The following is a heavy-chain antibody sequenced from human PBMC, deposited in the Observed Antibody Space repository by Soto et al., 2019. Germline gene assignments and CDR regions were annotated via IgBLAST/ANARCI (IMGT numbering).Heavy chain of an antibody. D-gene: IGHD2-8*01. Sequence: APGKGLEWVSVIYSGGSTYYADSVKGRFTISRDNSKNTLYLQMNSLSAEDTAVYYCARDQGWYANWGLGTLVTVSS. V-gene: IGHV3-53*01. CDR3: ARDQGWYAN. J-gene: IGHJ4*02. CDR2: IYSGGST.